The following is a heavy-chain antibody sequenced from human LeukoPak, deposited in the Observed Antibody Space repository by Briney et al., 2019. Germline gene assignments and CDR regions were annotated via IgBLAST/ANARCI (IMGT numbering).Heavy chain of an antibody. D-gene: IGHD2/OR15-2a*01. V-gene: IGHV3-23*01. Sequence: GGSLRLSCAASGFSFNTYAMTWVRQAPGQGLEWVSVISGSGDITYYTDPVKGRFTISRDNSKNTLFLQMNGLRAEDTAVYFCAKSLGGDYLSDFDYWGQGTLVTVSS. J-gene: IGHJ4*02. CDR3: AKSLGGDYLSDFDY. CDR2: ISGSGDIT. CDR1: GFSFNTYA.